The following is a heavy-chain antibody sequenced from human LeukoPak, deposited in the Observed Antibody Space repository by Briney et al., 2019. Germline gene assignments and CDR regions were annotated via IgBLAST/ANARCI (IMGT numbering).Heavy chain of an antibody. J-gene: IGHJ4*02. CDR3: AKAIGYYGSGAPDY. D-gene: IGHD3-10*01. V-gene: IGHV3-23*01. Sequence: GGSLRLSCAASGFTFSSYAMSWVRQAPGKGLEWLSAISGSGGSTYYADSVKGRFTISRDNSKNTLYLQMNSLRAEDTAVYYCAKAIGYYGSGAPDYWGQGTLVTVSS. CDR1: GFTFSSYA. CDR2: ISGSGGST.